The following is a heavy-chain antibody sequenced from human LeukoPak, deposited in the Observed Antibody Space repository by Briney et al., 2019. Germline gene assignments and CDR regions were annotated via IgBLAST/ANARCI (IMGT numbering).Heavy chain of an antibody. CDR2: ISSSSSTI. V-gene: IGHV3-48*02. J-gene: IGHJ1*01. D-gene: IGHD6-13*01. CDR1: GFTFSSYS. Sequence: GGSLRLSCAASGFTFSSYSMNWVRQAPGKGLEWVSYISSSSSTIYYADSVKGRFTISRDNAKNSLYLQMNSLRDEDTAVYYCARAAPYSSSFKYFQHWGQGTLITVSS. CDR3: ARAAPYSSSFKYFQH.